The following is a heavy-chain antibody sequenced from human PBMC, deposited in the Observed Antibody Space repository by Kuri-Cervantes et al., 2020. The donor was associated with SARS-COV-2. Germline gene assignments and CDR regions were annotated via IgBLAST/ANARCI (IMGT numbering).Heavy chain of an antibody. D-gene: IGHD1-26*01. Sequence: GGSLRLSCAASGFTFSGHWIHWARQAPGKGLVWVSRINPDGSYTNNADSVKGRFAISRDNSKNTLYLQMNSLRAEDTAVYYCARDKKWELLLFLFDYWGQGTLVTVSS. CDR3: ARDKKWELLLFLFDY. J-gene: IGHJ4*02. CDR2: INPDGSYT. V-gene: IGHV3-74*01. CDR1: GFTFSGHW.